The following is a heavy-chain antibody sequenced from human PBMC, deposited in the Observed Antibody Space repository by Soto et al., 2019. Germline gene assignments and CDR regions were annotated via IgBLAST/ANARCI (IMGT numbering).Heavy chain of an antibody. J-gene: IGHJ4*02. D-gene: IGHD3-9*01. CDR2: ISGSGGST. V-gene: IGHV3-23*01. Sequence: GGSLRLSCAASGFTFSSYAMSWVRQAPGKGLEWVSAISGSGGSTYYADTVKGRFTISRDNSKNTLYLQMNSLRAEDTAVYYCAKDGAPYYDILTGYYIDYWGQGTLVTVSS. CDR1: GFTFSSYA. CDR3: AKDGAPYYDILTGYYIDY.